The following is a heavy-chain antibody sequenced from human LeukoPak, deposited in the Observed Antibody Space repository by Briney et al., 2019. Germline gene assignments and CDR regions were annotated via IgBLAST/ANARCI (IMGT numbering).Heavy chain of an antibody. V-gene: IGHV4-34*01. CDR3: ARDGYYDSSGYYYLYY. CDR2: INHSGSA. CDR1: GGSFSGYY. J-gene: IGHJ4*02. D-gene: IGHD3-22*01. Sequence: SETLSLTCAVYGGSFSGYYWSWIRQPPGKGLEWIGEINHSGSANYNPSLKSRVTMSVDTSRNQFSLKLSSVTAADTAVYYCARDGYYDSSGYYYLYYWGQGTLVTVSS.